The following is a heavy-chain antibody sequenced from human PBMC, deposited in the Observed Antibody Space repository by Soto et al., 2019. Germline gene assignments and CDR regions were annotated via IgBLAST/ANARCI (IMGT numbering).Heavy chain of an antibody. D-gene: IGHD1-7*01. CDR3: ARGGWNYGPGPFDL. Sequence: QVQLVQSGTEVKTPGASVKVSCHASGYTFTNYGINWVRQAPGQGLEWMAWISAYNGKTHHAPFVQDRVTMIPGASTRTAYMELTSLRSDDTAVYYCARGGWNYGPGPFDLWGQGTMVTVSS. J-gene: IGHJ3*01. CDR2: ISAYNGKT. CDR1: GYTFTNYG. V-gene: IGHV1-18*04.